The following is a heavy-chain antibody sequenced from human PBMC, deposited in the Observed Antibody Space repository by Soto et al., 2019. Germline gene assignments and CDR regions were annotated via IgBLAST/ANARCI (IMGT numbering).Heavy chain of an antibody. CDR2: ISSSSSYT. J-gene: IGHJ3*02. Sequence: GGSLRLSCAASGFTFSDYYMSWIRQAPGKGLEWVSYISSSSSYTNYADSVKDRFTISRDNAKNSLYLQMNSLKAEDTAVYYCVRDILRGYSYGYAFDIWGQGTMGTVSS. CDR3: VRDILRGYSYGYAFDI. D-gene: IGHD5-18*01. V-gene: IGHV3-11*06. CDR1: GFTFSDYY.